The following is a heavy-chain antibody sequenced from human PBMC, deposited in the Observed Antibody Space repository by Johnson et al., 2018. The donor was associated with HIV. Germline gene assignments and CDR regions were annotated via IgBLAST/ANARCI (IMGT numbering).Heavy chain of an antibody. CDR1: GFTFRSYW. D-gene: IGHD3-16*01. V-gene: IGHV3-7*01. Sequence: EVQLVESGGGLVQRVGSLRLSCAASGFTFRSYWMSWVRQAPGKGLEWVANINRDGSEKYYVDSVKGRFTISRDNAEKSLYLQMNSLRAEDTAVYYALLGQDGGGIWGQGTMVTVSS. CDR3: LLGQDGGGI. CDR2: INRDGSEK. J-gene: IGHJ3*02.